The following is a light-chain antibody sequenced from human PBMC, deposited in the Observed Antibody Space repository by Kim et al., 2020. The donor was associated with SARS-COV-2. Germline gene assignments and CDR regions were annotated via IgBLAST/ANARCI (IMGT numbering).Light chain of an antibody. CDR1: QSISNW. CDR2: DAS. J-gene: IGKJ2*01. CDR3: QQYNSYSPT. Sequence: DIQMTQSPSTLSASVGDRVTITCRASQSISNWLAWYQQKPGKAPKVLIYDASSLESGVPSRFSGSGSGTEFTLTISSLQPDDFATYNCQQYNSYSPTFGEGTKLEI. V-gene: IGKV1-5*01.